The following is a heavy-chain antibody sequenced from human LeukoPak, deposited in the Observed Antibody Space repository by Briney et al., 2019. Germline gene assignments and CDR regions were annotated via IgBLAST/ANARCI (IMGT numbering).Heavy chain of an antibody. CDR1: GGSFSGYY. J-gene: IGHJ4*02. V-gene: IGHV4-34*01. CDR2: INHSGST. CDR3: VSGSLQSGYNFDY. Sequence: PSETLSLTCAVYGGSFSGYYWSWIRQPPGKGLEWIGEINHSGSTNYNPSLKSRVTISVDTSKNRFSLKLSSVTAADTAVYYCVSGSLQSGYNFDYWGQGALVTVSS. D-gene: IGHD3-3*01.